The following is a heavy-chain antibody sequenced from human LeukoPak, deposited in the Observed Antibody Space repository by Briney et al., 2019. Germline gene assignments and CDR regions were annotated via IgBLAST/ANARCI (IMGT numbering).Heavy chain of an antibody. CDR2: MNPNSGNT. CDR1: GYTFTSYD. D-gene: IGHD4-17*01. Sequence: ASVKVSCKASGYTFTSYDINWVRQATGQGLEWMGWMNPNSGNTGYAQKFQGRVTMTRNTSISTAYMELSSLRSEDTAVYYCAISYGDGDAFDIWGQGTMVTVSS. J-gene: IGHJ3*02. CDR3: AISYGDGDAFDI. V-gene: IGHV1-8*01.